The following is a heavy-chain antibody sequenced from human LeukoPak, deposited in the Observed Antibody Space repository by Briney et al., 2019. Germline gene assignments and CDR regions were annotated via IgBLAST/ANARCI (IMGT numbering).Heavy chain of an antibody. CDR2: INHSGST. Sequence: SETLFLTCAVYGGSFSGYYWSWIRQPPGKGLEWIGEINHSGSTNYNPSLKSRVTISVDTSKNQFSLNLRSVTAADTAVYYCAGWGRADYGDYWGQGTLVTGSS. V-gene: IGHV4-34*01. CDR3: AGWGRADYGDY. J-gene: IGHJ4*02. CDR1: GGSFSGYY. D-gene: IGHD3-16*01.